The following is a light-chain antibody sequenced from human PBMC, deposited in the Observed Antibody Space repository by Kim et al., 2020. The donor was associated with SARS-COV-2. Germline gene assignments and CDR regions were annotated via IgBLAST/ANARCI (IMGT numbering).Light chain of an antibody. Sequence: ALGQTVRITCQGDSLRKYYASCYQQKPGQAPVLVFYGKNNRPSGIPDRFSGSYSGNTASLTITAAQAEDEADYYCNSRESSSNHWIFGGGTQLTVL. V-gene: IGLV3-19*01. CDR2: GKN. CDR3: NSRESSSNHWI. CDR1: SLRKYY. J-gene: IGLJ2*01.